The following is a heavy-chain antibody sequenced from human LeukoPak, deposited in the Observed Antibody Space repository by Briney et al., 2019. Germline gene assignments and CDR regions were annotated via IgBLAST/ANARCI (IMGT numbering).Heavy chain of an antibody. J-gene: IGHJ4*02. CDR3: ARDHYRAYCGGDCYPDHY. CDR2: IIPIFGTA. Sequence: ASVKVSCKASGDTFSSYAISWVRQAPGQGLEWMGGIIPIFGTANYAQKFQGRVTITADESTSTAYMELSSLRSEDTAVYYCARDHYRAYCGGDCYPDHYWGQGTLVTVSS. D-gene: IGHD2-21*01. CDR1: GDTFSSYA. V-gene: IGHV1-69*13.